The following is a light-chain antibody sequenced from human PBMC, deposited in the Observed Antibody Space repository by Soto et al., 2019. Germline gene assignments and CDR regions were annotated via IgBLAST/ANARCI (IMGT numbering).Light chain of an antibody. Sequence: EIVLTQSPGTLSLSPGERATLSCRASQTSTSTYLAWYQQKPGQAPRLLIYGASSRATGIPDRFSGSGSETDFTLTISRLEPEDFAVYYCHHYGSTFGQGTKVEIK. CDR1: QTSTSTY. CDR3: HHYGST. V-gene: IGKV3-20*01. CDR2: GAS. J-gene: IGKJ1*01.